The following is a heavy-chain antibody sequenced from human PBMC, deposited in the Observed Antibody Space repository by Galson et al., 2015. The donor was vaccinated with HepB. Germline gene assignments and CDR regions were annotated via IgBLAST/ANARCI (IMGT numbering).Heavy chain of an antibody. J-gene: IGHJ6*02. Sequence: ETLSLTCAVYGGSFSGYYWSWIRQPPGKGLEWIGEINHSGSTNYNPSLKSRVTISVDTSKNQFSLKLSSVIAADTAVYYCARGFLAAAGTNYFYYMDVWGQGTTVTVSS. CDR1: GGSFSGYY. V-gene: IGHV4-34*01. CDR2: INHSGST. CDR3: ARGFLAAAGTNYFYYMDV. D-gene: IGHD6-13*01.